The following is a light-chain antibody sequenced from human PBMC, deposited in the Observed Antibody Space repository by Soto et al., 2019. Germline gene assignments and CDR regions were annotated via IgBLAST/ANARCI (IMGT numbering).Light chain of an antibody. V-gene: IGKV3-15*01. J-gene: IGKJ4*01. Sequence: EIVMTQSPATLSVSPGDRATISCRASQSVSSNLAWYQQKPGQAPRLLIYGASTRATGIPARFSGSGSGTEFTLTISSLQSEDFAVYYCQQYNNWPLALTFGGGTKVEIK. CDR2: GAS. CDR1: QSVSSN. CDR3: QQYNNWPLALT.